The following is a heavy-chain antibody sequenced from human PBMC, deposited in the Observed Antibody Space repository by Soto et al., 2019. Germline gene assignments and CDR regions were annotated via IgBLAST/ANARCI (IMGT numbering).Heavy chain of an antibody. CDR3: ASARSVAAAGTSPYYYYYYMDV. Sequence: QSQTLSLTCAISGDSVSSNSAAWNWIRQSPSRGLEWLGRTYYRSKWYNDYAVSVKSRITINPDTSKNQFSLQLNSVTPEDTAVYYCASARSVAAAGTSPYYYYYYMDVWGKGTTVTVSS. D-gene: IGHD6-13*01. CDR1: GDSVSSNSAA. V-gene: IGHV6-1*01. CDR2: TYYRSKWYN. J-gene: IGHJ6*03.